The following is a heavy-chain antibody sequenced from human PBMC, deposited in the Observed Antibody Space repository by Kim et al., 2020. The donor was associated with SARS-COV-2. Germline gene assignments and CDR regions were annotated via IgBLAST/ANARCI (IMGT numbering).Heavy chain of an antibody. D-gene: IGHD3-22*01. CDR2: IYYSGST. V-gene: IGHV4-31*03. CDR1: GGSISSGGYY. Sequence: SETLSLTCTVSGGSISSGGYYWSWIRQHPGKGLEWIGYIYYSGSTYYNPSLKSRVTISVDTSKNQFSLKLSSLTAADTAVYYCAGNYYDSSGYYYDAFDIWGQGTMVTVSS. CDR3: AGNYYDSSGYYYDAFDI. J-gene: IGHJ3*02.